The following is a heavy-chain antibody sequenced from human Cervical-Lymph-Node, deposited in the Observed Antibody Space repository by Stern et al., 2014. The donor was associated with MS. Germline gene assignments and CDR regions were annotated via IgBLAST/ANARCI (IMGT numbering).Heavy chain of an antibody. D-gene: IGHD3-10*01. CDR2: INSDSSYI. CDR3: ARRGFGEPFDY. J-gene: IGHJ4*02. Sequence: EVQLVESGGGLVKPGGSLRLSCAASAFTFRSYNMHWVRQAPGKGLEWVSSINSDSSYIYHADSVKGRFTISRDNAKNSLYLQMNSLRAEDTAVYYCARRGFGEPFDYWGQGTLVTVSS. CDR1: AFTFRSYN. V-gene: IGHV3-21*01.